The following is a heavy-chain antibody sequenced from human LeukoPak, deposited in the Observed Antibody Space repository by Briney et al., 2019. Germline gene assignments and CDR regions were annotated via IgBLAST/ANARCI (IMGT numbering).Heavy chain of an antibody. Sequence: PSETLSLTCAVYGGSFSYYYWSWIRQPPGKGLEWIGEINHSAATNYNPSLKSRVTISVDTSKNQFSLKLSSVTAADTAVYYCARDLGYCTNGVCTNWFDPWGQGTLVTVSS. CDR1: GGSFSYYY. CDR2: INHSAAT. D-gene: IGHD2-8*01. J-gene: IGHJ5*02. CDR3: ARDLGYCTNGVCTNWFDP. V-gene: IGHV4-34*01.